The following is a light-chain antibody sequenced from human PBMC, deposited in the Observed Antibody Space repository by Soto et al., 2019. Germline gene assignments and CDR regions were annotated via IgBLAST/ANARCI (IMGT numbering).Light chain of an antibody. Sequence: EIVMTQSPGTLSVCPGERATLSCGAGQGVTTNFAWYRQKSGQSPRLLIYDVSIRATGVPARFSGTGSETDFTLTISGLQSDDSAVYFCQQYNNWPFSFGQGTRLEIK. CDR3: QQYNNWPFS. V-gene: IGKV3-15*01. J-gene: IGKJ5*01. CDR1: QGVTTN. CDR2: DVS.